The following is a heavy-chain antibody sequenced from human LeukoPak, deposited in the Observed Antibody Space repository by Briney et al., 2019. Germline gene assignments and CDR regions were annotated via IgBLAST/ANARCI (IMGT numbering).Heavy chain of an antibody. CDR3: ARLYSSGWYRIDY. V-gene: IGHV4-30-4*08. CDR1: GGSISSGDYY. CDR2: IYYSGST. D-gene: IGHD6-19*01. Sequence: SQTLSLTCTVSGGSISSGDYYWSWIRQPPGKGLEWIGYIYYSGSTYYNPSLKSRVTISVDTSKNQFSLKLSSVTAADTAVYYCARLYSSGWYRIDYWGQGTLVTVSS. J-gene: IGHJ4*02.